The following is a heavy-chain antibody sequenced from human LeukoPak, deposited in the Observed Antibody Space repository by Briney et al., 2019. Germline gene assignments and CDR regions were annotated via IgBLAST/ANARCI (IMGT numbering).Heavy chain of an antibody. CDR2: MWYEGSNK. Sequence: PGGSLRLSCAASGFTFSSYGVHGVRQAPGKGLEWVAVMWYEGSNKYYADSVKGRFTISRDNSKNTLYLQMNSLRAEDTAVYYCARGRGYSGYDLWWFDPWGQGTLVTVSS. D-gene: IGHD5-12*01. CDR3: ARGRGYSGYDLWWFDP. CDR1: GFTFSSYG. V-gene: IGHV3-33*01. J-gene: IGHJ5*02.